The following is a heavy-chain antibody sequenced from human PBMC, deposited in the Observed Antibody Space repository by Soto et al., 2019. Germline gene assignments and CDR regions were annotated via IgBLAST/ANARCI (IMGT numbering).Heavy chain of an antibody. CDR3: ARGGISHWAYFYYMDV. CDR1: GGSLSYYY. D-gene: IGHD2-21*01. J-gene: IGHJ6*03. Sequence: PSETLSLTCTVSGGSLSYYYWSWIRQPPGMGLEWIGDIYYSGGSNYNPSLKSRVTISVDTSKNQFSLTLNSVTAADTATYYCARGGISHWAYFYYMDVWDRGTTVTVSS. CDR2: IYYSGGS. V-gene: IGHV4-59*12.